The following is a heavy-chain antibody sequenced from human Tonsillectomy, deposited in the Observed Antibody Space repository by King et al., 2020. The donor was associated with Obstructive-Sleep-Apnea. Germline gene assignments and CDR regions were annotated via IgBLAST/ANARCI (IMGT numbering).Heavy chain of an antibody. J-gene: IGHJ4*02. CDR1: GFMFRTYA. Sequence: GGLVQPGGSLILSCAASGFMFRTYAMNWVRQTPGKGLEGVSGISGGGGSTNYADSVKGRFTISRDNSNNTLYLQMNSLGAEDTAIYYCAKDFAGGIIDSWGQGTLVTVSS. D-gene: IGHD3-10*01. CDR3: AKDFAGGIIDS. V-gene: IGHV3-23*01. CDR2: ISGGGGST.